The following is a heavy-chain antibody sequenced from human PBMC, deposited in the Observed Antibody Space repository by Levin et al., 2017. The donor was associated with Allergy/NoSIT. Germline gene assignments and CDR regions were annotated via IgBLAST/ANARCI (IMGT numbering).Heavy chain of an antibody. D-gene: IGHD3-9*01. J-gene: IGHJ4*02. CDR1: GYTFTGHY. V-gene: IGHV1-2*06. CDR3: ARSQINDDILTGELDY. CDR2: INPNSGGT. Sequence: GGSLRLSCKASGYTFTGHYMHWVRQAPGQGLEWMGRINPNSGGTAYAQKFQGRVTMTRDTSSSTAYMEVRRLRSDDTAVYYCARSQINDDILTGELDYWGQGTRVTVSS.